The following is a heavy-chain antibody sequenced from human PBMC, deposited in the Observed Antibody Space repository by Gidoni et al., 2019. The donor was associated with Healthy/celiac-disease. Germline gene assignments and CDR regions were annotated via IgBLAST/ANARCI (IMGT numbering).Heavy chain of an antibody. CDR3: ASACDGGAFDI. Sequence: EVQLLESGGGLVQPGGSLSPSCAASGFPFSSYAMSWCHQVPGKGREWVSAISGSGGRTYYADSVKGRFTISRDNSKNTLYLQMNSLRAEDTAVYYCASACDGGAFDIWGQGTMVTVSS. CDR2: ISGSGGRT. D-gene: IGHD3-16*01. CDR1: GFPFSSYA. V-gene: IGHV3-23*01. J-gene: IGHJ3*02.